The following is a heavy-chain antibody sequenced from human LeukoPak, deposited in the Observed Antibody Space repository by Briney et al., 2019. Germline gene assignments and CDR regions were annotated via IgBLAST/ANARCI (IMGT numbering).Heavy chain of an antibody. CDR1: GYTFTAYY. V-gene: IGHV1-69*05. D-gene: IGHD2-2*01. J-gene: IGHJ6*03. CDR2: IIPIFGTA. CDR3: ARNPYCSSTSCYPSRTAYYYYYMDV. Sequence: GASVKVSCKASGYTFTAYYMHWVRQAPGQGLEWMGGIIPIFGTANYAQKFQGRVTITTDESTSTAYMELSSLRSEDTAVYYCARNPYCSSTSCYPSRTAYYYYYMDVWGKGTTVPVSS.